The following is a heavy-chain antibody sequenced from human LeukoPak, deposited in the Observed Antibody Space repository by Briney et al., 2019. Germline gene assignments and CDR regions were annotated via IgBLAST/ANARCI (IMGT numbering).Heavy chain of an antibody. V-gene: IGHV3-43*02. CDR1: GFTFDDYA. CDR2: ISANGDIR. J-gene: IGHJ5*01. CDR3: VKDMSGLRAWFDS. D-gene: IGHD6-25*01. Sequence: PGGSLRLSCAASGFTFDDYAMHWGRQVPGKGLEWVSLISANGDIRDYGDSVKGRFTISRDNFKNSLYLQMNSLRNEDTALYYCVKDMSGLRAWFDSWGQGTLVTVSS.